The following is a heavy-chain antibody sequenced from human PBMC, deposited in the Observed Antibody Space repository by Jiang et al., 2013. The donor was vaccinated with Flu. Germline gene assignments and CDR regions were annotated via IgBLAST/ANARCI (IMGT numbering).Heavy chain of an antibody. J-gene: IGHJ6*02. Sequence: LLKPSETLSLTCAVYGGSFSGYYWSWIRQPPGKGLEWIGEINHSGSTNYNPSLKSRVTISVDTSKNQFSLKLSSVTAADTAVYYCARGPGLRYFDWSHPYYYYGMDVWGQGTTVTVSS. CDR2: INHSGST. CDR1: GGSFSGYY. CDR3: ARGPGLRYFDWSHPYYYYGMDV. V-gene: IGHV4-34*01. D-gene: IGHD3-9*01.